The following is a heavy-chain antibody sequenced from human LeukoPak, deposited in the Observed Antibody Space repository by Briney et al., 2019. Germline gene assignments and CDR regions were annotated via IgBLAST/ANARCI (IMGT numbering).Heavy chain of an antibody. CDR1: GYTFTAYY. CDR2: ISPSGDNT. D-gene: IGHD6-13*01. V-gene: IGHV1-46*01. J-gene: IGHJ4*02. CDR3: ARRGAGTGLYY. Sequence: ASVTVSCKASGYTFTAYYMHWVRQAPGQGLEWMGVISPSGDNTNYAQKLQGRVTMTRDTPTSTVYLELSSLRSDDTAVYYCARRGAGTGLYYWGQGTLVTVSS.